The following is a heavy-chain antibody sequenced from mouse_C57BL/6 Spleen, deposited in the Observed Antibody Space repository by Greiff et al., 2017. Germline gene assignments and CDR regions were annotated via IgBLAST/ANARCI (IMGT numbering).Heavy chain of an antibody. CDR1: GYTFTSYW. CDR2: IVPSDSYT. D-gene: IGHD4-1*01. Sequence: QVQLQQPGAELVKPGASVKLSCKASGYTFTSYWMQWVKQRPGQGLEWIGEIVPSDSYTNYNQKFKGKATLTVDTSSSTAYMQLSSLTSEDSAVYYCARKGNWELGGVDYWGQGTTLTVSS. CDR3: ARKGNWELGGVDY. J-gene: IGHJ2*01. V-gene: IGHV1-50*01.